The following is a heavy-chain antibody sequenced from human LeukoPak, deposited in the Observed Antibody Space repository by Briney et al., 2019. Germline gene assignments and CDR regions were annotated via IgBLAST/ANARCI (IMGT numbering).Heavy chain of an antibody. V-gene: IGHV4-34*01. Sequence: PSETLSLTCAVYGGSFSGYYWSWIRQPPGKGLEWIGEINHSGSTNYNPSLKSRVTISVDTSKNQFSLKLSSVTAADTAVYYCARQEYSSSVDAFDIWGQGTMVTVSS. CDR2: INHSGST. J-gene: IGHJ3*02. CDR1: GGSFSGYY. CDR3: ARQEYSSSVDAFDI. D-gene: IGHD6-6*01.